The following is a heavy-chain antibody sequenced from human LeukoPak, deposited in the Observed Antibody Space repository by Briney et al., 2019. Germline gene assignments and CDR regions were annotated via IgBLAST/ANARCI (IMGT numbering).Heavy chain of an antibody. CDR3: VRDNDSIFDY. Sequence: GGSLILSCAASGFTFSSFWMHWVRQAPGKGLVWVSRIHSDGITTTYADSVKGRFTISRDNAKNTLFLQMNSLRADDTAVYYCVRDNDSIFDYWGQGTLVTASS. CDR1: GFTFSSFW. J-gene: IGHJ4*02. CDR2: IHSDGITT. D-gene: IGHD1-1*01. V-gene: IGHV3-74*03.